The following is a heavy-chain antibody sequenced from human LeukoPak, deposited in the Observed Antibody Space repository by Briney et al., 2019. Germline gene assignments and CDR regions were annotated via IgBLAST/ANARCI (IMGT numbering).Heavy chain of an antibody. CDR3: ARRRPLSYYYDSSGYYPGWFDY. D-gene: IGHD3-22*01. CDR2: IYPGDSDT. CDR1: GYSFTSYW. J-gene: IGHJ4*02. Sequence: GESLKISCKGSGYSFTSYWIGWVRQMPGKGLEWMGIIYPGDSDTRYSPSFQGQVTISADKSICTAYLQWSSLKASDTAMYYCARRRPLSYYYDSSGYYPGWFDYWGQGTLVTVSS. V-gene: IGHV5-51*01.